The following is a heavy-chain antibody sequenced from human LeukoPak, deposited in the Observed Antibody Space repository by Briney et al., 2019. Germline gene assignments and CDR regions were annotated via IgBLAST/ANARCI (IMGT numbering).Heavy chain of an antibody. V-gene: IGHV3-23*01. CDR2: ISGSGGST. CDR3: AKVFGVVYFDY. J-gene: IGHJ4*02. CDR1: GFSFSSYA. D-gene: IGHD3-3*01. Sequence: GGSLRPSCGASGFSFSSYAMSWVRQAPGKGLEWVSAISGSGGSTYYADSVKGRFTISRDNSKNTLYLQMDSLRAEDTAVYYCAKVFGVVYFDYWGQGTLVTVSS.